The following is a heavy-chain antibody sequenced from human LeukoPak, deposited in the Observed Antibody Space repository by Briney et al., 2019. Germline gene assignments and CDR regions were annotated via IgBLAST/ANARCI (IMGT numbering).Heavy chain of an antibody. J-gene: IGHJ3*01. CDR1: GYTFTRYY. Sequence: GASVKVSCKASGYTFTRYYMHWVRQAPGQGLEWMGIIDPSGGSTSYAQNFQGGVTMTRDATTSTVYLELSSLRSEDTAVYYCARRQLRWLPGAFDVWGQGTMVTVSS. CDR3: ARRQLRWLPGAFDV. D-gene: IGHD5-12*01. V-gene: IGHV1-46*01. CDR2: IDPSGGST.